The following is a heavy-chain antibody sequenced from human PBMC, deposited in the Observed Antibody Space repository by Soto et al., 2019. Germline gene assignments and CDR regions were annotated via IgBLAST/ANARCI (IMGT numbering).Heavy chain of an antibody. D-gene: IGHD1-26*01. CDR1: GYSFTSLD. V-gene: IGHV1-8*01. J-gene: IGHJ4*02. CDR3: ARGVSAGVDY. CDR2: MQPSTGRT. Sequence: QVQLVQSGAEVREPRASVKVSCKASGYSFTSLDINWVRQTAGQGLEWMGWMQPSTGRTGYAQKFQGRVTMTRDTSINTAYMELTTLTSDYTAFYYCARGVSAGVDYWGQGTLVTVSS.